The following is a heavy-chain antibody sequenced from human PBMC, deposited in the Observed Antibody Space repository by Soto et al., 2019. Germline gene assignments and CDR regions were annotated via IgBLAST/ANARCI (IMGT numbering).Heavy chain of an antibody. CDR3: AKEGYHSSGDLYYFDY. CDR2: ISGSPSST. D-gene: IGHD3-22*01. Sequence: PWGSLRISCAASGFTFSTYAMSWVRQAPGKGLEWVSAISGSPSSTYYADSVKGRFTISRDNSEKTLFLQMNSLRAEDTAIYYCAKEGYHSSGDLYYFDYRGKG. V-gene: IGHV3-23*01. CDR1: GFTFSTYA. J-gene: IGHJ4*02.